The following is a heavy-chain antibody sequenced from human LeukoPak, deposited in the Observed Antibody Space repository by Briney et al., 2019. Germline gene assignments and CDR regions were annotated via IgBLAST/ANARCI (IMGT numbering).Heavy chain of an antibody. V-gene: IGHV1-69*01. CDR2: IIPIFGTA. J-gene: IGHJ4*02. CDR3: ARSDTIGYSFGYGDY. D-gene: IGHD5-18*01. CDR1: GGTFISYA. Sequence: GSSVKVSCKASGGTFISYAISWVRQAPGQGLEWMGGIIPIFGTANYAQKFQGRVTITADESTSTAYMELSSLRSEDTAVCYCARSDTIGYSFGYGDYWGQGTLVTVSS.